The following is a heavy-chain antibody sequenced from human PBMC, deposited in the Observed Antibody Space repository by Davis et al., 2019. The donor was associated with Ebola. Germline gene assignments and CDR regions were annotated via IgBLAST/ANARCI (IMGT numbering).Heavy chain of an antibody. J-gene: IGHJ5*02. CDR1: GFTFSSYA. Sequence: GESLKISCAASGFTFSSYAMSWVRQAPGKGLEWVSAISGSGGSTYYADSVKGRFTISRDNSKTTLYLQMNSLRAEDTAVYYCAKSPRFHYGSGMLLYNWFDPWGQGTLVTVSS. D-gene: IGHD3-10*01. V-gene: IGHV3-23*01. CDR3: AKSPRFHYGSGMLLYNWFDP. CDR2: ISGSGGST.